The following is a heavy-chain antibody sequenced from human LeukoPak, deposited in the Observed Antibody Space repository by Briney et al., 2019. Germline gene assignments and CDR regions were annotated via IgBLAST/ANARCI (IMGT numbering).Heavy chain of an antibody. V-gene: IGHV3-11*01. J-gene: IGHJ6*03. CDR1: GFTFSHYY. CDR2: ISSSGGTI. Sequence: GGSLRLSCAASGFTFSHYYMNWIRQAPGKGLEWVSYISSSGGTIYYADSVKGRFTISRDNAKNSLYLQMNSLRAEDTAIYYCARPPQSYYYYYMDVWGKGTTVTVSS. CDR3: ARPPQSYYYYYMDV.